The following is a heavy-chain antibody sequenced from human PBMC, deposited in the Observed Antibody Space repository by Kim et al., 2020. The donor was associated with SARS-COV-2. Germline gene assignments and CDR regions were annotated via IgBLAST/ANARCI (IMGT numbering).Heavy chain of an antibody. J-gene: IGHJ4*02. D-gene: IGHD4-17*01. V-gene: IGHV1-46*01. CDR3: ASTYGDYGNFDY. Sequence: SYAQKLQGRVTMTRDTSTSTVYMELSSLRYEDTAVYYCASTYGDYGNFDYWGQGTLVTVSS.